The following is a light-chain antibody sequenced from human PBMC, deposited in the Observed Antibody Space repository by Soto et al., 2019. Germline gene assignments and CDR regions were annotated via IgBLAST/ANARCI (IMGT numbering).Light chain of an antibody. CDR3: PSFTSSSTVV. Sequence: QSALTQPASVSGSPGQSITISCTGTSSDVGGYNFVSWYQQHPGKAPKVMIYDVNNRPSGVSNRFSGSKSGNTASLTISGLQAEDEADYYCPSFTSSSTVVFGGGTQLTV. CDR2: DVN. J-gene: IGLJ2*01. CDR1: SSDVGGYNF. V-gene: IGLV2-14*03.